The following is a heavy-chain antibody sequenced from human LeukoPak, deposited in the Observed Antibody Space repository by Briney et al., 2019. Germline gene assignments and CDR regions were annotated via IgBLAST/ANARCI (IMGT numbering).Heavy chain of an antibody. CDR1: GGTFSSYA. CDR2: IIPVFGTA. Sequence: GASVKVSCKASGGTFSSYAISWVRQAPGQGLEWMGGIIPVFGTANYAQKFQGRVTITADESTSTAYMELSSLRSEDTAVYYCARDSTGVDGMDVWGQGTTVTVSS. CDR3: ARDSTGVDGMDV. D-gene: IGHD2-2*01. J-gene: IGHJ6*02. V-gene: IGHV1-69*01.